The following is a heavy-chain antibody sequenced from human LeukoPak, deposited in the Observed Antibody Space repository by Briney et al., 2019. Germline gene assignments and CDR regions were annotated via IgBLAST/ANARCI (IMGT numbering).Heavy chain of an antibody. CDR2: ISYDGSNK. J-gene: IGHJ6*04. Sequence: GRSLRLSCAASGFTFSSYGMHWVRQAPGKGLEWVAVISYDGSNKYYADSVKGRFTISRDNSKNTLYLQMNSLRAEDTAVYYCAKPYLHSMVRGYYYYGMDVWGKWTTVTVSS. D-gene: IGHD3-10*01. V-gene: IGHV3-30*18. CDR1: GFTFSSYG. CDR3: AKPYLHSMVRGYYYYGMDV.